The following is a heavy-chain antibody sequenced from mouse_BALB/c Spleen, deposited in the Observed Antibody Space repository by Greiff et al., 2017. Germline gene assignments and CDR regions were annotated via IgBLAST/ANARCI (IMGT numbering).Heavy chain of an antibody. CDR1: GYTFTSYN. J-gene: IGHJ4*01. D-gene: IGHD1-2*01. Sequence: QVQLQQPGAELVKPGASVKMSCKASGYTFTSYNMHWVKQTPGQGLEWIGAIYPGNGDTSYNQKFKGKATLTADKSSSTAYMQLSSLTSEDSAVYYCARGDYGYVLDYWGQGTSVTVSS. CDR3: ARGDYGYVLDY. V-gene: IGHV1-12*01. CDR2: IYPGNGDT.